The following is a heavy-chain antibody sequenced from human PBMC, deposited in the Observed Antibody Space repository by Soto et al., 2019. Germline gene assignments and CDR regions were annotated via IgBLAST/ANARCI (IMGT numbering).Heavy chain of an antibody. J-gene: IGHJ4*02. V-gene: IGHV4-59*01. CDR1: GGSISSYY. D-gene: IGHD3-16*01. CDR2: IYYSGST. Sequence: SETLSLTCTVSGGSISSYYWSWIRQPPGKGLEWIGYIYYSGSTNYNPSLKSRVTISVDTSKNQFSLKLSSVTAADTAVYYCARDRTEEGDHGLDYWGQGTLVTVSS. CDR3: ARDRTEEGDHGLDY.